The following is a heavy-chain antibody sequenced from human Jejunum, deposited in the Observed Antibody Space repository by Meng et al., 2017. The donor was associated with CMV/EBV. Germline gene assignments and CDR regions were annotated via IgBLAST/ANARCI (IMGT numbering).Heavy chain of an antibody. V-gene: IGHV3-74*02. D-gene: IGHD3-10*01. CDR3: VKDKGRTALDY. CDR1: GFTFSTYW. CDR2: MNSDGSTT. J-gene: IGHJ4*02. Sequence: EAQLVESGGGVLHSGGSLRRSCASSGFTFSTYWMHCGRRGPGEGLVWVSRMNSDGSTTDYADSVKGRFTISRDNAKNTLYLQMNSLRVEDTGVYYCVKDKGRTALDYWGQGSLVTVSS.